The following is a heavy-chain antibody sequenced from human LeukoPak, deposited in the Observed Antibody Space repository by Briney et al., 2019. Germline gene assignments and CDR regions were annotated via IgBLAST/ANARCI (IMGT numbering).Heavy chain of an antibody. CDR1: GGTFSSYA. CDR2: IIPIFGTA. Sequence: ASVTVSCTASGGTFSSYAISWVRQAPGQGLEWMGGIIPIFGTANYAQKFQGRVTITADESTSTAYMELSSLRSEDTAVYYCARDPPGDHDVGPGNNWFDPWGQGTLVTVSS. V-gene: IGHV1-69*13. J-gene: IGHJ5*02. D-gene: IGHD1-1*01. CDR3: ARDPPGDHDVGPGNNWFDP.